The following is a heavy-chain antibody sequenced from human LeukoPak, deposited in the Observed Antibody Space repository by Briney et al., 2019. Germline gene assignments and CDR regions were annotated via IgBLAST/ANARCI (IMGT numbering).Heavy chain of an antibody. J-gene: IGHJ4*02. CDR2: IYPYDSET. CDR3: ARHIGYSAWNPDY. Sequence: KIGESLKISCKASGYSFTGFWIGWVRQMPGKGLEWMGVIYPYDSETRYSPSFQGQVTISADKSISTAYLQWSSLKASDTAMYYWARHIGYSAWNPDYWGQGTLVTVSS. CDR1: GYSFTGFW. D-gene: IGHD5-18*01. V-gene: IGHV5-51*01.